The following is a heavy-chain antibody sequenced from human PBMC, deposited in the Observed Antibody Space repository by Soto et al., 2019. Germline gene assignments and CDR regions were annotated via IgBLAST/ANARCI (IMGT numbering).Heavy chain of an antibody. J-gene: IGHJ4*02. V-gene: IGHV3-74*01. CDR2: INSDGSTT. D-gene: IGHD5-12*01. CDR1: GFTFSTHW. Sequence: EVQLLESGGGLIQPGGSLRLSCAASGFTFSTHWMHWVRQAPGKGLVWVSRINSDGSTTNYVDSVKGRFTISRDNAENTVYLQMNSLRAEDTAVYYCARVPTGGYDWVWGQGTLVTVSS. CDR3: ARVPTGGYDWV.